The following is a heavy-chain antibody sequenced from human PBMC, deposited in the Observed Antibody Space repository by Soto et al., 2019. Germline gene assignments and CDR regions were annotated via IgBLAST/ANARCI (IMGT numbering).Heavy chain of an antibody. D-gene: IGHD3-16*01. V-gene: IGHV1-69*02. CDR2: IIPILGIA. CDR3: ARGWTDYIWGSYLN. J-gene: IGHJ4*02. Sequence: SVKVSCKASGGTFSSYTISWVRQAPGQGLEWMGRIIPILGIANYAQKFQGRVTITADKSTSSAYMELSSLRSDDTAVYYCARGWTDYIWGSYLNWGQGTLVTVS. CDR1: GGTFSSYT.